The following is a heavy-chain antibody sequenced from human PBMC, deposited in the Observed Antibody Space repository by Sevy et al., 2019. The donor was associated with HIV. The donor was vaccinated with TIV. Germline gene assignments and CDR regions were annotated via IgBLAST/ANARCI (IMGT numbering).Heavy chain of an antibody. CDR1: GFTFSSYA. CDR2: ISGSGGST. J-gene: IGHJ6*03. D-gene: IGHD3-3*01. CDR3: ATLYDFWSGSRYYMDV. Sequence: GGFLRLSCAASGFTFSSYAMSWVRQAPGKGLEWVSAISGSGGSTYYADSVKGRFTISRDNSKNTLYLQMNSLRAEDTAVYYCATLYDFWSGSRYYMDVWGKGTTVTVSS. V-gene: IGHV3-23*01.